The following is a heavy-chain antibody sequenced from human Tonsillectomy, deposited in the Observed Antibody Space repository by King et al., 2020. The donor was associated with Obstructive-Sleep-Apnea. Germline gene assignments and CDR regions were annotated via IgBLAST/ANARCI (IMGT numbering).Heavy chain of an antibody. V-gene: IGHV3-21*01. Sequence: VQLVESGGGLVKPGGSLRLSCAASGFTFSSYSMNWVRQAPGKGLEWVSSISSSSSYIYYADSVKGRFTISRDNAKNSLYLQMNSLRAEDTAVYYFAGAVAGTGSWFGWFDPWGQGTLVTVSS. J-gene: IGHJ5*02. CDR3: AGAVAGTGSWFGWFDP. CDR1: GFTFSSYS. D-gene: IGHD6-19*01. CDR2: ISSSSSYI.